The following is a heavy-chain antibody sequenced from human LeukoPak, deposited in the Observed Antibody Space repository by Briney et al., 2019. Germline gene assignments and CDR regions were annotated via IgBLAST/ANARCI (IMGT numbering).Heavy chain of an antibody. CDR1: GFTFSTYA. CDR3: ARGLSGSYNPDDAFDI. V-gene: IGHV3-64*01. CDR2: ISSNGGST. J-gene: IGHJ3*02. Sequence: PGGSLRLSCAASGFTFSTYAMHWVRQAPGEGLEYVSAISSNGGSTYYANSVKGRFTISRDNSKNTLYLQMGSLRAEDMAVYYCARGLSGSYNPDDAFDIWGQGTMVTVSS. D-gene: IGHD1-26*01.